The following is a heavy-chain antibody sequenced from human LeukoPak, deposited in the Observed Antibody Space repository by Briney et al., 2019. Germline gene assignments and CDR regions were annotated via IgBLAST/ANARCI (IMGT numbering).Heavy chain of an antibody. CDR3: AREGSGASLDV. V-gene: IGHV3-11*01. D-gene: IGHD3-10*01. J-gene: IGHJ3*01. Sequence: GGSLRLSCAASGFTFSDYYMAWIRQAPGKGLEWLSYISSSGNTIYYADSVRGRFTISRDNTKNSLYLQMNSLRAEDTAVYYCAREGSGASLDVWGQGTMVTVSS. CDR2: ISSSGNTI. CDR1: GFTFSDYY.